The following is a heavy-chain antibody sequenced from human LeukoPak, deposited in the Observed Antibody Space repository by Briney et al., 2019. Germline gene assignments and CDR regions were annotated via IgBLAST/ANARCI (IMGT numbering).Heavy chain of an antibody. CDR1: GGSISSSSYY. D-gene: IGHD1-1*01. CDR3: ARHGTNGPFDY. J-gene: IGHJ4*02. Sequence: SETLSLTCTVSGGSISSSSYYWGWIRQPPGKGLEWIASIHYSGSTYYNPSLKSRVTISVDTSKNQFSLKLNSVTAADTAVYYCARHGTNGPFDYWGQGTLVTVSS. CDR2: IHYSGST. V-gene: IGHV4-39*01.